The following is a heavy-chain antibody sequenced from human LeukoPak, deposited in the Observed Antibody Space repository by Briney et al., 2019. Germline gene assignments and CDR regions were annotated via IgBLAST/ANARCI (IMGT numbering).Heavy chain of an antibody. V-gene: IGHV4-39*01. CDR1: GGSISSSSYY. CDR2: IYYSGST. D-gene: IGHD3-16*01. CDR3: ARLSRGGTSGY. Sequence: SETLSLTCTVSGGSISSSSYYWGWIRQPPGKGLERIGSIYYSGSTYYNPSLKSRVTISVDTSKNQFSPKLSSVTAADTAVYYCARLSRGGTSGYWGQGTLVTVSS. J-gene: IGHJ4*02.